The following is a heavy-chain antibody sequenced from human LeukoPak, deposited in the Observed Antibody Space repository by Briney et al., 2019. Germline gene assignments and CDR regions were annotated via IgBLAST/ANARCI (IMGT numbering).Heavy chain of an antibody. Sequence: GGSLRLSCAASGFTFSSYKMNWVRQAPGKGLEWVSYISSSGSTIYYADSVKGRFTISRDNAKNPLYLQMNSLRAEDTAVYYCAELGITMIGGVWGKGTTVTISS. V-gene: IGHV3-48*03. CDR3: AELGITMIGGV. J-gene: IGHJ6*04. CDR2: ISSSGSTI. D-gene: IGHD3-10*02. CDR1: GFTFSSYK.